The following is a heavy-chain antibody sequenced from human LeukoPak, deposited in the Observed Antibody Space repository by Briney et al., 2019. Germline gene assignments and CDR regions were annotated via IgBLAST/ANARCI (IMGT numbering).Heavy chain of an antibody. J-gene: IGHJ5*02. CDR2: ISSSSSYI. D-gene: IGHD2-2*01. CDR3: ARGGVPAAFSYNWFDP. V-gene: IGHV3-21*01. CDR1: GFTFSSYS. Sequence: KPGGSLRLSCAASGFTFSSYSMNWVRQAPGKGLEWVSSISSSSSYIYYADSVKGRFTISRDNAKNSLYLQMNSLRAEDTAVYYCARGGVPAAFSYNWFDPWGQGTLVTVSS.